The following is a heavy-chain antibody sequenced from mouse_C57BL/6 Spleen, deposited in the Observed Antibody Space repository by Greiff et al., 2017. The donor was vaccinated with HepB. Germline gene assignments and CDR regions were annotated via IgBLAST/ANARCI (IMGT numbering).Heavy chain of an antibody. CDR2: IDPEDGDT. J-gene: IGHJ2*01. CDR3: TPIYYGYDWGFDY. CDR1: GFNIKDYY. D-gene: IGHD2-2*01. V-gene: IGHV14-1*01. Sequence: EVKLVESGAELVRPGASVKLSYTASGFNIKDYYMHWVKQRPEQGLEWIGRIDPEDGDTEYAPKFQGKATMTADTSSNTAYLQLSSLTSEDTAVYYCTPIYYGYDWGFDYWGQGTTLTVSS.